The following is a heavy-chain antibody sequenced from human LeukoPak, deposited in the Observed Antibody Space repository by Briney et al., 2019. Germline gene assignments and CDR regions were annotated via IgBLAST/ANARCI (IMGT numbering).Heavy chain of an antibody. CDR2: ITSSSTYI. Sequence: GGSLRLSCAASGFTFSYYTMHWVHQAPGKGLEWVSYITSSSTYIYYGDSVKGRFTVSRDNAKNSLYLQMNSLRAEDTAVYYCARVGYSYTFDYWGQGTLVTVSS. V-gene: IGHV3-21*01. CDR1: GFTFSYYT. J-gene: IGHJ4*02. D-gene: IGHD5-18*01. CDR3: ARVGYSYTFDY.